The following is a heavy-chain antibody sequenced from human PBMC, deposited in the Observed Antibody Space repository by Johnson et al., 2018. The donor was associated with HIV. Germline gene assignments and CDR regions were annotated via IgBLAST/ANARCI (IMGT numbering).Heavy chain of an antibody. Sequence: VQLVESGGGAVRPGGSLRISCAASGFTFDDYGMSWVRQAPGKGLEWVSGINWSGGSTGYADSMKGRFTISRDNARNSLYLQMNSLRAEDTAVYYCARGMSSGPWAGGDAFDIWGQGTMVTVSS. V-gene: IGHV3-20*04. D-gene: IGHD3-22*01. CDR2: INWSGGST. CDR1: GFTFDDYG. CDR3: ARGMSSGPWAGGDAFDI. J-gene: IGHJ3*02.